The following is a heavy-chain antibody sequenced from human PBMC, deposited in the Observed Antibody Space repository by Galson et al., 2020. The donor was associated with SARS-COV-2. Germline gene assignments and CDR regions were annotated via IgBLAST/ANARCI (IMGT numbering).Heavy chain of an antibody. CDR2: IFFDGSEK. Sequence: LSLTCAASGFTFSDHAMHWVRQAPGKGLAWVAQIFFDGSEKYYGDSVRGRFTISRDSSKNTVYLQMNNLRVDDTAVYYCARDGQSSRGWAFDYWGQGTLLTVSS. CDR3: ARDGQSSRGWAFDY. J-gene: IGHJ4*02. D-gene: IGHD6-19*01. V-gene: IGHV3-33*01. CDR1: GFTFSDHA.